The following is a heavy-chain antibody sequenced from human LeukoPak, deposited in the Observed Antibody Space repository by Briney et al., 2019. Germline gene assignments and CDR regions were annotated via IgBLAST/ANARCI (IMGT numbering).Heavy chain of an antibody. D-gene: IGHD3-22*01. J-gene: IGHJ4*02. CDR1: GFTFSSYG. V-gene: IGHV3-33*01. Sequence: GGSLRLSCAASGFTFSSYGMHWVRQAPGKGLEWVAVIWYDGSNKYYADSVKGRFTISRDNSKHTLYLQMNSLRAEDTAVYYCARDSRYYYDSSGLFDYWGQGTLVTVSS. CDR3: ARDSRYYYDSSGLFDY. CDR2: IWYDGSNK.